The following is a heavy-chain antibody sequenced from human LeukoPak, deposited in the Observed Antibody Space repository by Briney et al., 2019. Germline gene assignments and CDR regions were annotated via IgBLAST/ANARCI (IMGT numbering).Heavy chain of an antibody. CDR1: GGSFNSYY. D-gene: IGHD1-26*01. CDR2: IYYTGST. CDR3: AKGFIGIDS. Sequence: ASETLSLTCTVSGGSFNSYYWGWIRQPPGKGLEWIGSIYYTGSTYYNPSLKGRVSISADTSKNQFSLKLSSVTAADTAIYFCAKGFIGIDSWGQGSLVTVSS. J-gene: IGHJ4*02. V-gene: IGHV4-39*01.